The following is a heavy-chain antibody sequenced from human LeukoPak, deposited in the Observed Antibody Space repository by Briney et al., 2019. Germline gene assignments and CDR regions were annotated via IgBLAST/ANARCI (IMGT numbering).Heavy chain of an antibody. V-gene: IGHV4-59*01. CDR2: IYYSGST. CDR3: ARRGPFPYYMDV. Sequence: SETLSLTCTVSGGSISSYYWSWIRQPPGKGLEWIGYIYYSGSTNYNPSLKSRVTISVDTSKNQSSLKLSSVTAADTAVYYCARRGPFPYYMDVWGKGTTVTISS. J-gene: IGHJ6*03. CDR1: GGSISSYY. D-gene: IGHD2-21*01.